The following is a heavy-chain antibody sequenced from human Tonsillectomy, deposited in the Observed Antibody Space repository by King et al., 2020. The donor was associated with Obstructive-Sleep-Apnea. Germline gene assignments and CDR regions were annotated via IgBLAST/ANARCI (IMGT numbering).Heavy chain of an antibody. CDR3: ARGGKVEEGGVYSYGPHFDY. V-gene: IGHV3-30-3*01. D-gene: IGHD5-18*01. J-gene: IGHJ4*02. Sequence: QLVQSGGGVVQPGRSLRLSCAASGFTFSSYAMHWVRQAPGKGLEWVAVISYDGSNKYYADSVKGRFTISRDNSKNTLYLQMNSLRAEDTAVYYCARGGKVEEGGVYSYGPHFDYWGQGTLVTVSS. CDR2: ISYDGSNK. CDR1: GFTFSSYA.